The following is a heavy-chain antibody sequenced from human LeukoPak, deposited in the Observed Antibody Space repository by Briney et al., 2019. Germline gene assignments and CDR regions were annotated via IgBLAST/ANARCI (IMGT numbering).Heavy chain of an antibody. J-gene: IGHJ4*02. D-gene: IGHD6-19*01. V-gene: IGHV4-59*01. CDR1: GGSITSSY. CDR2: IYYSGNT. CDR3: VRENYSSGWYGIIDY. Sequence: SETLSLTCTVSGGSITSSYWSWIRQSPGKGLEWIGYIYYSGNTNYNPSLKSRVTISVDTSKNQFSLKLSSVTAADTAVYYCVRENYSSGWYGIIDYWGQGTLVTVSS.